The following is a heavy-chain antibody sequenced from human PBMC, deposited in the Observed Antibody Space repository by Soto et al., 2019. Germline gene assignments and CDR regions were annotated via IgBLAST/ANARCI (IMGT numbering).Heavy chain of an antibody. V-gene: IGHV3-33*01. Sequence: QVQLFQSGGGVVQPGGSLRLSCAASGFTFSLYGMHWVRQAPGKGLEWVAVIWNDGSEKNYADSVKGRFTLSSDSSKNTLYLEMNSLRVEDTAVYYCARVGHNGYDLDCDYWGQGTLVTVSS. CDR1: GFTFSLYG. J-gene: IGHJ4*02. CDR3: ARVGHNGYDLDCDY. CDR2: IWNDGSEK. D-gene: IGHD5-12*01.